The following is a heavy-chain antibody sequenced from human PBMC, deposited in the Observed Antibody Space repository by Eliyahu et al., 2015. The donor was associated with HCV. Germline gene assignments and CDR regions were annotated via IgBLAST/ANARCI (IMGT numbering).Heavy chain of an antibody. J-gene: IGHJ4*02. V-gene: IGHV4-39*02. CDR1: GGSISITGYY. D-gene: IGHD3-16*01. CDR3: VRWGREFDY. Sequence: QLQLQESGPGLVKSSETLSLTCAVSGGSISITGYYWDWLRQPPGKGLEWIGNIHYSATAHYNPSLKSRVTISIDTSKNHFSLQLRSVTAADTAVYYCVRWGREFDYWGQGHLVTVSS. CDR2: IHYSATA.